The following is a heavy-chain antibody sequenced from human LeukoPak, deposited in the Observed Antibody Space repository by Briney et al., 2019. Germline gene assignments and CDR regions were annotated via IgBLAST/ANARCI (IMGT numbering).Heavy chain of an antibody. CDR3: ARGYSSSWYLDAFDI. CDR2: IGTAGDT. D-gene: IGHD6-13*01. J-gene: IGHJ3*02. Sequence: GGSLRLSCAASGFTFSSYWMHWVRQAPGKGLEWVSAIGTAGDTYYPGSVKGRFTISRENAKNSLYLQMNSLRAGDTAVYYCARGYSSSWYLDAFDIWGQGTMVTVSS. CDR1: GFTFSSYW. V-gene: IGHV3-13*01.